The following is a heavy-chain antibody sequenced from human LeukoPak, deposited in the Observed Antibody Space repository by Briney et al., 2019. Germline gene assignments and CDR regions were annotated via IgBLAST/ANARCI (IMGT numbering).Heavy chain of an antibody. J-gene: IGHJ5*02. D-gene: IGHD2-2*01. CDR2: ISGSGGST. CDR3: AKVGYCSSTSCYQLYWFDP. V-gene: IGHV3-23*01. CDR1: GFTFSSYA. Sequence: QPGGSLRLSCAASGFTFSSYAMSWVRQAPGKGLEWVSAISGSGGSTYYADSVKGRFTISRDNSKNTLYLQMNSLGAEDTAVYYCAKVGYCSSTSCYQLYWFDPWGQGTLVTVSS.